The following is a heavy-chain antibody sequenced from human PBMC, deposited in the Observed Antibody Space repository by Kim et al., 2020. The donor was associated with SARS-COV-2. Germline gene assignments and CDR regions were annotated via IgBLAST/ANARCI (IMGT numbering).Heavy chain of an antibody. CDR3: AKDDSRGYSPYDYFDY. Sequence: GGSLRLPCAASGFTFDDYAMHWVRQAPGKGLEWVSGISWNSGSIGYADSVKGRFTISRDNAKNSLYLQMNSMRADDTALYYCAKDDSRGYSPYDYFDYWGQGTLVTVSS. CDR2: ISWNSGSI. CDR1: GFTFDDYA. D-gene: IGHD3-22*01. V-gene: IGHV3-9*01. J-gene: IGHJ4*02.